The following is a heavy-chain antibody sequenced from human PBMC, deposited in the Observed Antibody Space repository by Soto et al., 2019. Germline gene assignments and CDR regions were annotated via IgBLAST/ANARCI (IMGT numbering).Heavy chain of an antibody. D-gene: IGHD1-7*01. Sequence: GASVKVSCKASGYTFTSYYMHWVRQAPGQGLEWMGIINPSGGSTSYAQKFQGRVTMTRDTSTSTVYMELSSLRSEDTAVYYCARGGIVATGNTPGPDYWGQGTLVTVS. CDR3: ARGGIVATGNTPGPDY. J-gene: IGHJ4*02. CDR2: INPSGGST. CDR1: GYTFTSYY. V-gene: IGHV1-46*01.